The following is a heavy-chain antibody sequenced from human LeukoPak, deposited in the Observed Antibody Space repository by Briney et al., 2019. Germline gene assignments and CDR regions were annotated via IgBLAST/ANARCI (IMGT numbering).Heavy chain of an antibody. CDR1: GFTFSGSA. Sequence: GGSLKLSCAASGFTFSGSAMHWVRQASGKGLEWVGRIRSKANSYATAYAASVKGRFTISRDDSKNTAYLQMNSLKTEDTAGYYCTSQGVIDYWGQGTLVTVSS. J-gene: IGHJ4*02. CDR2: IRSKANSYAT. V-gene: IGHV3-73*01. CDR3: TSQGVIDY. D-gene: IGHD3-16*01.